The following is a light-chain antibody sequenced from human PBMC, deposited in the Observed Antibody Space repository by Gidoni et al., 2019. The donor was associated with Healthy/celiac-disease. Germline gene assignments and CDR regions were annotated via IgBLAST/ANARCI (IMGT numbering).Light chain of an antibody. CDR3: QQYNSYRWT. J-gene: IGKJ1*01. Sequence: DIQMTQYPSTLSASVGDRVTITCRASQSISSWLAWYQQKPGKAPKLLIYDASSLESGVPSRFSGSGSGTEFPLTISSLQPDDFATYYCQQYNSYRWTFGQGTKVEIK. CDR2: DAS. CDR1: QSISSW. V-gene: IGKV1-5*01.